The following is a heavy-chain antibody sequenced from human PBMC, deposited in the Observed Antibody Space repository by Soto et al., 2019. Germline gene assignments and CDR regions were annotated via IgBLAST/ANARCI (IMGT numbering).Heavy chain of an antibody. Sequence: GESLKISCKGSGYSFTSYWIGWVRQMPGKGLEWMGIIYPGDSDTRYSPSLQGQVTISADTSISTAYLQWTSLKASDTAMYYWARSRGGLYRGVWNPGAGYYNYGKDVGGKGTKDTAPS. CDR2: IYPGDSDT. CDR1: GYSFTSYW. D-gene: IGHD6-19*01. CDR3: ARSRGGLYRGVWNPGAGYYNYGKDV. V-gene: IGHV5-51*01. J-gene: IGHJ6*04.